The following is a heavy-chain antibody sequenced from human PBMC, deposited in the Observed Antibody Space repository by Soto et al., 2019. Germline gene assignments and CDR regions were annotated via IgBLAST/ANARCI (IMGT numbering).Heavy chain of an antibody. Sequence: PGGSLRLSCAASGFTFSSYAMSWVRQAPGKGLEWVSAISGSGGSTYYADSVKGRFTISRDNSKNTLYLQMNSLRAEDTAVYYCARILRFLEWLGQGFDYWGQGTLVTVSS. CDR2: ISGSGGST. CDR1: GFTFSSYA. J-gene: IGHJ4*02. CDR3: ARILRFLEWLGQGFDY. D-gene: IGHD3-3*01. V-gene: IGHV3-23*01.